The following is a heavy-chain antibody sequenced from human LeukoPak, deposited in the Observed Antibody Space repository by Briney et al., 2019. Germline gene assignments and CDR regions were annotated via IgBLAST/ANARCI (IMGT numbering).Heavy chain of an antibody. Sequence: GGSLRLSRAASGFTFSNYGMHWVRQAPGKGLVWVAVISYDGKTQYYADSVKGRFTFSRDNSRNTLYLQMNSLRAEDTAVYYCARGPVGATSRIWFDCWGQGTLVTVSS. CDR3: ARGPVGATSRIWFDC. D-gene: IGHD1-26*01. J-gene: IGHJ5*01. CDR1: GFTFSNYG. CDR2: ISYDGKTQ. V-gene: IGHV3-30*03.